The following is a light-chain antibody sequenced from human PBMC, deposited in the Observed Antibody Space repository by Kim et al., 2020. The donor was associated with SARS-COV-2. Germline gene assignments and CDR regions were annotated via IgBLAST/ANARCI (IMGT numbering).Light chain of an antibody. Sequence: QGQTASITCSGDKLGDKYASWYQQKSGRSPVLVIYQGTKRPAGIPERFSGSNSGNTATLTISGTQAMDEADYYCQTWDSSTPVVFGGGTQLTVL. CDR3: QTWDSSTPVV. J-gene: IGLJ2*01. CDR1: KLGDKY. CDR2: QGT. V-gene: IGLV3-1*01.